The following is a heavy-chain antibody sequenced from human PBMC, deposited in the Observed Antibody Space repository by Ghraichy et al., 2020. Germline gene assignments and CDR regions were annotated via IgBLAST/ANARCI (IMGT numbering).Heavy chain of an antibody. V-gene: IGHV3-48*02. Sequence: GGSLRLSCAASGFTFSSYSMNWVRQAPGKGLECVSYISVGSSSTIYYADSVKGRFTISRDNAKNSLYLQMNSLRDEDTAVYYCARDSGSSWYYFDYWGQGTLVTVSS. CDR2: ISVGSSSTI. D-gene: IGHD6-13*01. CDR1: GFTFSSYS. J-gene: IGHJ4*02. CDR3: ARDSGSSWYYFDY.